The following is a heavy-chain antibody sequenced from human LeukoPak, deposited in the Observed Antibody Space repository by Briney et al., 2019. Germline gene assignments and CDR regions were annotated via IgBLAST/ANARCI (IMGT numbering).Heavy chain of an antibody. Sequence: ASVTVSLKSTGSTFTINGISWVRRPPGQGLERMGWISGYDGNTDYAQKLQGRVTMTPDTSTSTAYMALRSLRSDDTAVYYCARDAGYSGYDYYYYMDVWGKGTMVTVSS. CDR2: ISGYDGNT. V-gene: IGHV1-18*01. J-gene: IGHJ6*03. CDR3: ARDAGYSGYDYYYYMDV. CDR1: GSTFTING. D-gene: IGHD5-12*01.